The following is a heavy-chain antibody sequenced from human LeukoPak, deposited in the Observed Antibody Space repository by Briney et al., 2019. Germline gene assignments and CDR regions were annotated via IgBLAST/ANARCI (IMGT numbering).Heavy chain of an antibody. J-gene: IGHJ4*02. CDR2: IKSKTDGGTT. D-gene: IGHD6-19*01. V-gene: IGHV3-15*01. Sequence: RGSLRLSCAASGFTFSNAWMSWVRQAPGKGLEWVGRIKSKTDGGTTDYAAPVKGRFTISRDDPKNTLYLQMNSLKTEDTAVYYCTTYSSGWYPNYWGQGTLVTVSS. CDR3: TTYSSGWYPNY. CDR1: GFTFSNAW.